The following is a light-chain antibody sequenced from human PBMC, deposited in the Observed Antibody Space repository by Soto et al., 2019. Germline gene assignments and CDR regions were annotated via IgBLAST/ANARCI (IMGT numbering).Light chain of an antibody. J-gene: IGLJ1*01. CDR3: YSAADNNLNYV. CDR2: KDS. CDR1: VLAKKY. Sequence: SYYLTQPSSVSVSPGQTARITCSGDVLAKKYARWFQQKPGQAPVLVIYKDSERPSGIPERFSGSSSGTTVTSTISGAQVEDEADYYCYSAADNNLNYVFGTGTKVTVL. V-gene: IGLV3-27*01.